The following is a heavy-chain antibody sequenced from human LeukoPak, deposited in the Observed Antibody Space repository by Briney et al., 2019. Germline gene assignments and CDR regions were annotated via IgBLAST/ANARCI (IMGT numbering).Heavy chain of an antibody. Sequence: SVKVSCKASGGTFSSYAISWVRQAPGQGLEWMGGIIPIFGTANYAQKFQGRVTITADESTSTAYMELSSLRSEDTAVYYCARAPQPTSYGDYGKRYFDLWGRGTLVTVSS. CDR1: GGTFSSYA. D-gene: IGHD4-17*01. J-gene: IGHJ2*01. CDR3: ARAPQPTSYGDYGKRYFDL. CDR2: IIPIFGTA. V-gene: IGHV1-69*01.